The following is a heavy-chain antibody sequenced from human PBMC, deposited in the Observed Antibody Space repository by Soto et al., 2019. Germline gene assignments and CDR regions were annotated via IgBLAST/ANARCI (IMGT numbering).Heavy chain of an antibody. Sequence: QVQLVQSGVEVKRPGASVKVSCKASGYTFTTYSVSWVRQAPGQGLEWMGWISAYNDDTKYAQKLQGRVTMTTDTSTSTVYMELSSLRPADTAVYYCARVPNTAMVKYYYGMDVWGQGTTVTVSS. D-gene: IGHD5-18*01. CDR3: ARVPNTAMVKYYYGMDV. J-gene: IGHJ6*02. CDR2: ISAYNDDT. V-gene: IGHV1-18*01. CDR1: GYTFTTYS.